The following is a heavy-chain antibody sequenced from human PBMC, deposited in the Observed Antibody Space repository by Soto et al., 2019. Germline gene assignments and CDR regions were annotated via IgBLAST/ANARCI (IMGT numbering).Heavy chain of an antibody. CDR2: IIPIFGTA. CDR1: GGTFSSYA. V-gene: IGHV1-69*13. CDR3: ACYSFRYSGYDLPLYYFDY. Sequence: ASVKVSCKASGGTFSSYAISWVRQAPGQGLEWMGGIIPIFGTANYAQKFQGRVTITADESTSTAYMELSSLRSEDTAVYYCACYSFRYSGYDLPLYYFDYWGQGTLVTVSS. D-gene: IGHD5-12*01. J-gene: IGHJ4*02.